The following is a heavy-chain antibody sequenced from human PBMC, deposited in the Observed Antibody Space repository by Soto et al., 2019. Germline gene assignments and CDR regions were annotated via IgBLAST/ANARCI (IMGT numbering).Heavy chain of an antibody. CDR3: AKDRIHYYFDY. V-gene: IGHV3-23*01. J-gene: IGHJ4*02. Sequence: SGWSLRLSCASSVFTFISYAMSWVRQAPGKGLEWVSAISGSGGSTYYADSVKGRFTISRDNSKNTLYLQMNSLRAEDMAVYYCAKDRIHYYFDYWGQGTLVTVSS. CDR1: VFTFISYA. CDR2: ISGSGGST.